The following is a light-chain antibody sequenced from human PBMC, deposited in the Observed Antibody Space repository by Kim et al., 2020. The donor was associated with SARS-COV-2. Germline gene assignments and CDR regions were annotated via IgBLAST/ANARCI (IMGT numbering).Light chain of an antibody. V-gene: IGKV4-1*01. J-gene: IGKJ2*01. Sequence: RATSNCKSSQSVLYRSNNQNYLAWYQQKPGQPTKLLIYWASTREYGVPDRFSGSGSGTDFTLTSSSLQAEDVAVYYCQQYYSTPYTFGQGTKLEI. CDR3: QQYYSTPYT. CDR1: QSVLYRSNNQNY. CDR2: WAS.